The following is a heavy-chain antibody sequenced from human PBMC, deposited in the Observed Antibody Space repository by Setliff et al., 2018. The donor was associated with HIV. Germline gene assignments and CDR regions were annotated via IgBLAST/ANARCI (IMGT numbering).Heavy chain of an antibody. CDR1: GYSFTSYD. J-gene: IGHJ4*02. CDR2: MNPNSGNT. V-gene: IGHV1-8*02. D-gene: IGHD3-10*01. CDR3: VSRSRHMVRGYYFDY. Sequence: ASVKVSCKASGYSFTSYDINWVRQATGQGLGWMGWMNPNSGNTGYAQKFQGRVTMTRNTSISTAYMELSSLRSDDTAVYYCVSRSRHMVRGYYFDYWGQGALVTVSS.